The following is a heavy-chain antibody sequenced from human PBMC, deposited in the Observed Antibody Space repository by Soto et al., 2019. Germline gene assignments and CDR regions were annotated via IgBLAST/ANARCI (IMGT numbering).Heavy chain of an antibody. CDR1: GGSLTKYY. J-gene: IGHJ4*02. CDR2: VSTSGNV. V-gene: IGHV4-4*07. Sequence: SETLSLTCTFSGGSLTKYYWSWIRQPAGKGLEWIGRVSTSGNVVSKASLRSRLTMSVDTSKNQFSLRLTSVTAADTAVYYCARDNNDFWSLYPLAFDYWGQGALVNVPQ. D-gene: IGHD3-3*01. CDR3: ARDNNDFWSLYPLAFDY.